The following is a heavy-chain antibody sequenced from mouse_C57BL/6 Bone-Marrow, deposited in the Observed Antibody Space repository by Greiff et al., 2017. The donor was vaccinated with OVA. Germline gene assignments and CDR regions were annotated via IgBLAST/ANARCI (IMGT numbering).Heavy chain of an antibody. J-gene: IGHJ4*01. Sequence: QVQLQQSGPELVKPGASVKISCKASGYAFSSSWMNWVKQRPGKGLEWIGRIYPGDGDNNYNGKIKSKATLTADNSTNTTYIPHSSLTSEDSAFYFCASPIDGYYAMDYWGQGTSVTVSS. V-gene: IGHV1-82*01. D-gene: IGHD2-3*01. CDR3: ASPIDGYYAMDY. CDR2: IYPGDGDN. CDR1: GYAFSSSW.